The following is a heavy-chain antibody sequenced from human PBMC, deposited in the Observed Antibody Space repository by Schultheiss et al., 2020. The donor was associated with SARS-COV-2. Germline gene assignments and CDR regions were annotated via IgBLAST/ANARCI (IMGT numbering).Heavy chain of an antibody. Sequence: SETLSLTCAVYGGSFSGYYWSWIRQPPGKGLEWIGYIYYSGSTNYNPSLKSRVTISVDTSKNQFSLKVSSVTAGDTAVYYCARAPHSSGFAAFDIWGQGTMVTVSS. J-gene: IGHJ3*02. CDR1: GGSFSGYY. CDR3: ARAPHSSGFAAFDI. CDR2: IYYSGST. D-gene: IGHD3-22*01. V-gene: IGHV4-59*08.